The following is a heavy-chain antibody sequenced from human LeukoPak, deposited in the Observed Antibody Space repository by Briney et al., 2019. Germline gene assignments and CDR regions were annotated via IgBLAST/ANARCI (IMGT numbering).Heavy chain of an antibody. V-gene: IGHV3-23*01. Sequence: GGSLRLSCAASGFSFSNYAMTWVRQAPGKGLEWVSGISAGGSGTYYADSVKGRFTISRDNSKNTLYLQMNSLRAEDTAVYYCSKTPHSTTWSYFDYWGQGILVTVSS. CDR2: ISAGGSGT. J-gene: IGHJ4*02. D-gene: IGHD2-2*01. CDR1: GFSFSNYA. CDR3: SKTPHSTTWSYFDY.